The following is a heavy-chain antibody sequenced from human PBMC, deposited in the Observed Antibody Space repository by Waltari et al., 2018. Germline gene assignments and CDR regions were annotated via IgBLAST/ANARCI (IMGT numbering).Heavy chain of an antibody. V-gene: IGHV1-2*02. CDR3: ARDPGSIVVVVAATYFDY. D-gene: IGHD2-15*01. Sequence: QVQLVQSGAEVKKPGASVKVYCKTSGYTFTGYYIPWVRQAPGPGLEWMGWINPNSGGTNYAQKFQGRVTMTRDTSISTAYMELSRLRSDDTAVYYCARDPGSIVVVVAATYFDYWGQGTLVTVSS. CDR1: GYTFTGYY. J-gene: IGHJ4*02. CDR2: INPNSGGT.